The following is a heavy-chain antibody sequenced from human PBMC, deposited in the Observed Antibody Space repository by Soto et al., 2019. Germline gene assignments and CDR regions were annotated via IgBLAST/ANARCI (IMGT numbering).Heavy chain of an antibody. CDR2: LSDGGGST. CDR3: AIEGTTSAYNWFDP. V-gene: IGHV3-23*01. Sequence: PGGSLRLSCAASGFTFSNYAMSWVRQAPGKGLEWVSGLSDGGGSTFYADSVKGRFTISRDNAKNTLYLQMSSLRAEDTAVYYCAIEGTTSAYNWFDPWGKGNLVRVYS. CDR1: GFTFSNYA. D-gene: IGHD2-2*01. J-gene: IGHJ5*02.